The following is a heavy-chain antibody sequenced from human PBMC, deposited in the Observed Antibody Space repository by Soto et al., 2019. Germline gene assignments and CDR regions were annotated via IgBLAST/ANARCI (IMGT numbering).Heavy chain of an antibody. Sequence: SETLSLTCPVSGSSISSSTYYWAWIRQPPGKGLEWIGRIYYSGSAYYNPSLKSRVTISVDTSKNQFSLKLSSVTAADTAVYYCSGYCGSTACPTFSDYWGQGTLVTVSS. D-gene: IGHD2-2*01. CDR1: GSSISSSTYY. CDR2: IYYSGSA. CDR3: SGYCGSTACPTFSDY. J-gene: IGHJ4*02. V-gene: IGHV4-39*01.